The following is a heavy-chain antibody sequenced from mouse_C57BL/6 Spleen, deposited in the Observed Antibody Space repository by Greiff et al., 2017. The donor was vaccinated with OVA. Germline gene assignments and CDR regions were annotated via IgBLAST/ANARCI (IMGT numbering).Heavy chain of an antibody. D-gene: IGHD1-1*01. CDR1: GYAFSSSW. Sequence: VQLQQSGPELVKPGASVKISCKASGYAFSSSWMNWVKQRPGKGLEWIGRIYPGDGDTNYNGKFKGKATLTADKSSSTAYMQLSSLTSEDSAVYFCARGVEGFAYWGQGTLVTVSA. CDR3: ARGVEGFAY. CDR2: IYPGDGDT. V-gene: IGHV1-82*01. J-gene: IGHJ3*01.